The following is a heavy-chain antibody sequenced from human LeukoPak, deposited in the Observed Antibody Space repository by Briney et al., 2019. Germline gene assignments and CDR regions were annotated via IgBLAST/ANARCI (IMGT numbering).Heavy chain of an antibody. D-gene: IGHD6-13*01. J-gene: IGHJ4*02. V-gene: IGHV1-69*13. CDR1: GGTFSSYA. CDR2: IIPIFGTA. Sequence: SVKVSCKASGGTFSSYAISWVRQAPGQGLEWMGGIIPIFGTANYAQKFQGRVTITADESTSTAYMELSSLRSEDTAVCYCARATSSSSHSSSWFLPFDYWGQGTLVTVSS. CDR3: ARATSSSSHSSSWFLPFDY.